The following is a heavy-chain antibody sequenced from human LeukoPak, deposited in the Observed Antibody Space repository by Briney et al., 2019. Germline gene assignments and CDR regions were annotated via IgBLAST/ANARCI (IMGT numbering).Heavy chain of an antibody. V-gene: IGHV4-30-2*01. J-gene: IGHJ4*02. Sequence: SETLPLTCAVSGGSISSGGYSWSWIRQPPGKGLEWIGYIYHSGSTYYNPSLKSRVTISVDRSKNQFSLKLSSVTAADTAVYYCAREGGYGDLYYFDYWGQGTLVTVSS. CDR1: GGSISSGGYS. D-gene: IGHD4-17*01. CDR2: IYHSGST. CDR3: AREGGYGDLYYFDY.